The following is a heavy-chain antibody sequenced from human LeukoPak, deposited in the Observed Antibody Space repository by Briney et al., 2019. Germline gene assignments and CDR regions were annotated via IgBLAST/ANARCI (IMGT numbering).Heavy chain of an antibody. Sequence: PGGSLRLSCAASGFTFDDYGMHWVRQAPGKGLEWVSGISWNSGSIGYADSVKGRFTISRDNAKSTLYLQINSLRADDMALYYCTKASGYSSGAVDYWGQGTLVTVSS. CDR3: TKASGYSSGAVDY. J-gene: IGHJ4*02. D-gene: IGHD5-18*01. CDR2: ISWNSGSI. CDR1: GFTFDDYG. V-gene: IGHV3-9*03.